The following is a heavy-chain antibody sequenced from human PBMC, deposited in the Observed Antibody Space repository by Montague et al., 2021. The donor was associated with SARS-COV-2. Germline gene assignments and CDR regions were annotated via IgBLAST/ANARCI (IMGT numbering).Heavy chain of an antibody. V-gene: IGHV4-61*02. Sequence: TLSLTCTVSGGSINSGSYYWGWIRQAAGKGLEWIGRISTSGNTKYNTSLKSRVTISVDTSQNQFSLKMNSVTAAGTAVYYCARDTRPNFAYYDILAGDYYYYGIDVWGQGTTVTVSS. CDR1: GGSINSGSYY. CDR2: ISTSGNT. CDR3: ARDTRPNFAYYDILAGDYYYYGIDV. J-gene: IGHJ6*02. D-gene: IGHD3-9*01.